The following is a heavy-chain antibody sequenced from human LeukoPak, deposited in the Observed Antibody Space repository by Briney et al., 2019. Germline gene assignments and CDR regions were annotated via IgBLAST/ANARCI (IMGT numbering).Heavy chain of an antibody. CDR1: GGSISSYY. Sequence: SETLSLTCTVSGGSISSYYWSWIRQPPGKGLEWIGYIYYSGSTNYNPSLKSRVTISVGTSKNQFSLKLSSVTAADTAVYYCARDLGYYDILTGYYRGYNWFDPWGQGTLVTVSS. V-gene: IGHV4-59*01. CDR3: ARDLGYYDILTGYYRGYNWFDP. D-gene: IGHD3-9*01. CDR2: IYYSGST. J-gene: IGHJ5*02.